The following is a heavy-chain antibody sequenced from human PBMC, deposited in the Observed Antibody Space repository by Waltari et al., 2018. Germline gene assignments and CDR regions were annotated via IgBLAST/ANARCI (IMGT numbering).Heavy chain of an antibody. J-gene: IGHJ2*01. D-gene: IGHD5-12*01. Sequence: EVQLVESGGGLIQPGGSLRLSCAASGFTVSSNYMSWVRQAPGQGLEWVSVIDSGGSTDYADSVKGRLTSSRDNSKNTLYLQMNSLRAEDTAVYYCARDASKDGYKPCWYFDLWGRGTLVTVSS. CDR3: ARDASKDGYKPCWYFDL. V-gene: IGHV3-53*01. CDR1: GFTVSSNY. CDR2: IDSGGST.